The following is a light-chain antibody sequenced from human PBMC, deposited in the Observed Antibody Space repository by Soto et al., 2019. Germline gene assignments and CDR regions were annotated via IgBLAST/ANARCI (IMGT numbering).Light chain of an antibody. CDR3: QQSYITPPT. CDR2: AAS. V-gene: IGKV1-39*01. J-gene: IGKJ4*01. Sequence: DIQMTHSPSSLSASVGDRVTITCRAGQTISNSLNWYRHQPGKAPNLLIYAASSLQSGVPSRFSGSGSGTDFTLTISDLQPEDFATYYCQQSYITPPTFGGGTKVDIK. CDR1: QTISNS.